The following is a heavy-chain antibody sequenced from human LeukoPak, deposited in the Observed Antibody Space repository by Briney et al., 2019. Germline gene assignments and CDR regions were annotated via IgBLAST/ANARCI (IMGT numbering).Heavy chain of an antibody. CDR1: GGSISSGGYY. J-gene: IGHJ4*02. Sequence: SETLSLTCTVSGGSISSGGYYWSWIRQHPGKGLEWIGYIYYSGSIYYNPSLKSRVTISVDTSKNQFSLKLSSVTAADTAVYYCAREGLYGADYWGQGTLVTVSS. V-gene: IGHV4-31*03. CDR2: IYYSGSI. D-gene: IGHD4-17*01. CDR3: AREGLYGADY.